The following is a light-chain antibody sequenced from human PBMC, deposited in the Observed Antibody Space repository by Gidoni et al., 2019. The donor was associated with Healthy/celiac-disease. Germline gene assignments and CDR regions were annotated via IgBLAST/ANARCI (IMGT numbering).Light chain of an antibody. CDR3: QQSYSTPST. CDR1: QRISSY. Sequence: IQMIQPPSSLSASVGDSVTITCRASQRISSYLNWYQQKPGKAPRLLIYAASSLQSGVPSRFSGSGSGTDFTLTISSLQPEDFATYYCQQSYSTPSTFGQGTKLEIK. V-gene: IGKV1-39*01. CDR2: AAS. J-gene: IGKJ2*01.